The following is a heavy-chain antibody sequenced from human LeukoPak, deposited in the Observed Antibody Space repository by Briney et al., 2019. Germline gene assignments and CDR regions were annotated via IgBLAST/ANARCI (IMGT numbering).Heavy chain of an antibody. CDR1: GGSISSGSYY. J-gene: IGHJ4*02. CDR2: IYTSGST. Sequence: PSETLSLTCTVSGGSISSGSYYWSWIRQPAGMGLEWIGRIYTSGSTNYNPSLKSRVTISVDTSKNQFSLKLSSVTAADTAVYYCASGAVAGLRWGQGTLVTVSS. CDR3: ASGAVAGLR. V-gene: IGHV4-61*02. D-gene: IGHD6-19*01.